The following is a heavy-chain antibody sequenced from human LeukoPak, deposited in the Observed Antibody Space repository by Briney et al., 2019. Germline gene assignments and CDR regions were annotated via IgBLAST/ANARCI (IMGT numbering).Heavy chain of an antibody. CDR1: GFTVSSNY. J-gene: IGHJ4*02. Sequence: GGSLRPSCAASGFTVSSNYMSWVRQAPGKGLEWVSVIYSGGTTYYADSVKGRFTISRDNSKNTLYLQMNSLRAEDTAVYYCARAYYYDSSGSIAPFDYWGQGTLVTVSS. D-gene: IGHD3-22*01. CDR3: ARAYYYDSSGSIAPFDY. V-gene: IGHV3-53*01. CDR2: IYSGGTT.